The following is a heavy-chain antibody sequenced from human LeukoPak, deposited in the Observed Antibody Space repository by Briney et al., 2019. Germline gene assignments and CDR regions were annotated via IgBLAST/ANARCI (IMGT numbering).Heavy chain of an antibody. D-gene: IGHD3-3*01. CDR3: APRKGIFGVVIGS. Sequence: GGSLRLSCAASGFTFSSYAMSWVRQAPGKGLEWVSAISGSGGSTYYADSVKGRFTISRDNSKNTLYLQMNSLRAEDTAVYYCAPRKGIFGVVIGSWGQGTLVTVSS. CDR1: GFTFSSYA. CDR2: ISGSGGST. V-gene: IGHV3-23*01. J-gene: IGHJ5*02.